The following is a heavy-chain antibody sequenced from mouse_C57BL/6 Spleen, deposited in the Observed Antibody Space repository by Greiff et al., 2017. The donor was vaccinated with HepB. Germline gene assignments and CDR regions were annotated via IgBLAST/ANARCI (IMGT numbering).Heavy chain of an antibody. CDR2: INPSSGYT. CDR3: ARPLDSSGYVYAMDY. J-gene: IGHJ4*01. V-gene: IGHV1-7*01. D-gene: IGHD3-2*02. CDR1: GYTFTSYW. Sequence: VQVVESGAELAKPGASVKLSCKASGYTFTSYWMHWVKQRPGQGLEWIGYINPSSGYTKYNQKFKDKATLTADKSSSTAYMQLSSLTYEDSAVYYCARPLDSSGYVYAMDYWGQGTSVTVSS.